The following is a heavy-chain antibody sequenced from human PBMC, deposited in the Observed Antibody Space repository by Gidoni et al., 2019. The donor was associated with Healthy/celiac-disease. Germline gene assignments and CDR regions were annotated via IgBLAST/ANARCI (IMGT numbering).Heavy chain of an antibody. CDR2: INHSGST. Sequence: QVQLQQWGAGLLKPSETLSLTCAVYGGSFSGYDWSWISQPPRKGLEWIGEINHSGSTNYNPSLKSRVTISVDTSKNQFSLKLSSVTAADTAVYYCARGQGPSSYFDYWGQGTLVTVSS. J-gene: IGHJ4*02. CDR1: GGSFSGYD. CDR3: ARGQGPSSYFDY. V-gene: IGHV4-34*01.